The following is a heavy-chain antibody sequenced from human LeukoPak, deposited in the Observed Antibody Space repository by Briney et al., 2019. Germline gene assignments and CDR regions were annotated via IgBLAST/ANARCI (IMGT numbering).Heavy chain of an antibody. CDR3: ARHNGSILTGSELDY. D-gene: IGHD3-9*01. J-gene: IGHJ4*02. Sequence: SETLSLTCTVSGGSISSYYWSWIRQPPGKGLEWIGHIYYSGSTNYNPSLKSRVTISVDTSKNQFSLKLSSVTAADTAVYYCARHNGSILTGSELDYWGQGTLVTVSA. V-gene: IGHV4-59*08. CDR2: IYYSGST. CDR1: GGSISSYY.